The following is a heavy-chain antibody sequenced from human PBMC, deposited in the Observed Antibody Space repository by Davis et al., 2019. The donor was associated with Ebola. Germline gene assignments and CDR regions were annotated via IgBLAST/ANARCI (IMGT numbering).Heavy chain of an antibody. Sequence: SQTLSLTCAISGDSVSSNSAAWNWIRQSPSRGLEWLGRTYYRSKWYNDYAVSVKSRITINPDTSKNQFSLKLSSVTAADTAVYYCARGYSSSWYGEWFDPWGQGTLVTVSS. V-gene: IGHV6-1*01. J-gene: IGHJ5*02. CDR2: TYYRSKWYN. CDR1: GDSVSSNSAA. D-gene: IGHD6-13*01. CDR3: ARGYSSSWYGEWFDP.